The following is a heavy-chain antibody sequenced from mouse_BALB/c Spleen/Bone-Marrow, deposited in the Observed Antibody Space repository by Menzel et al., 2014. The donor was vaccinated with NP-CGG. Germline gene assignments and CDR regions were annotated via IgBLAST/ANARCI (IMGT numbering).Heavy chain of an antibody. Sequence: EVKVVESGGGLVQPGGSLKLSCAASGFTFSSYGMSWVRQTPDKRLELVATINSNGGSTYYPDSVKGRFTISRDNAKNTLYLQMSSLKSEDTAMYYCARDYYGSSDYGGQGTTLTVSS. V-gene: IGHV5-6-3*01. CDR3: ARDYYGSSDY. CDR1: GFTFSSYG. J-gene: IGHJ2*01. CDR2: INSNGGST. D-gene: IGHD1-1*01.